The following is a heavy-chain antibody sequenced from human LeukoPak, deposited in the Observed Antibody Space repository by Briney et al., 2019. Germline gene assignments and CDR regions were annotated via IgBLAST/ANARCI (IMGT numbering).Heavy chain of an antibody. CDR3: ARDVSGGSCYLGCWFDP. CDR2: IRDKGHSYTT. Sequence: GGSLRLSCSASGFTFSDHYMDWVRQAPGKGLEWVGRIRDKGHSYTTDYAASVRGRFTVSRDNAKNSLYLQMNSLRDEDTAVYYCARDVSGGSCYLGCWFDPWGQGTLVTVSS. CDR1: GFTFSDHY. J-gene: IGHJ5*02. V-gene: IGHV3-72*01. D-gene: IGHD2-15*01.